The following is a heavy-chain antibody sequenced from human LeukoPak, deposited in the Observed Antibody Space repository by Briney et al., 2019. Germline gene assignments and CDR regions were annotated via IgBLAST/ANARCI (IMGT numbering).Heavy chain of an antibody. CDR3: ARSPTSWYFDY. D-gene: IGHD2-2*01. J-gene: IGHJ4*02. V-gene: IGHV3-7*01. CDR2: IKQDGSEK. Sequence: PGGSLRLSCAASGFTFSSYWMSWVRQAPGKGLEWVANIKQDGSEKYYVDSVKGRFTISRDNSKNTLYLQMNSLRPEDTSVYYCARSPTSWYFDYWGQGTLATVSS. CDR1: GFTFSSYW.